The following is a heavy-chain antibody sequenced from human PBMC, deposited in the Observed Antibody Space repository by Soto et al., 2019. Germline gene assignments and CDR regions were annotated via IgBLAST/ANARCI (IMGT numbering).Heavy chain of an antibody. V-gene: IGHV1-3*01. CDR3: ARVVYFSGGSRYRAIDF. CDR1: GYTFTSYA. Sequence: ASVKVSCKASGYTFTSYAMHWVRQAPGQRLEWMGWINAGNGNTKYSQKFQGRVTITRDTSASTAYMELSSLRSEDTAVYYCARVVYFSGGSRYRAIDFWGQGILVTVSS. D-gene: IGHD2-15*01. CDR2: INAGNGNT. J-gene: IGHJ4*02.